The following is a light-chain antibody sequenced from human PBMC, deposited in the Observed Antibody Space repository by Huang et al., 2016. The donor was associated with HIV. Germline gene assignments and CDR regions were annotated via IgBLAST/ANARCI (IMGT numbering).Light chain of an antibody. V-gene: IGKV3-20*01. J-gene: IGKJ4*01. CDR1: QTVSSNL. Sequence: EIVLTQSPGTLSLSPGERATLSCRASQTVSSNLLAWYQQKPGRAPRLLIFGASSRGTGIPDRFSGSGSGTDFTLTISRLEPEDFAVYYCQQYSTLPLTFGGGTKVEIK. CDR3: QQYSTLPLT. CDR2: GAS.